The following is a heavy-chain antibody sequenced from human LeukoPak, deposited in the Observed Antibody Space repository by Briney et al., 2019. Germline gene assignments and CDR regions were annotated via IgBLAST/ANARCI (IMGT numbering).Heavy chain of an antibody. Sequence: SVKVSCKASGGTFSSYAISWVRQAPGQGLEWMGGIIPIFGTANYAQKFQGRVTITADESTSTAYMELSSLRSEDTAVYYCARDLSSAGWFDPWGQGTLVTVSS. V-gene: IGHV1-69*13. D-gene: IGHD6-25*01. CDR3: ARDLSSAGWFDP. CDR1: GGTFSSYA. CDR2: IIPIFGTA. J-gene: IGHJ5*02.